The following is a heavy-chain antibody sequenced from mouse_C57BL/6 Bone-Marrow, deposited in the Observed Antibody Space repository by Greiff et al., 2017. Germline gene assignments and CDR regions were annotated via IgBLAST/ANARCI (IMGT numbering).Heavy chain of an antibody. CDR3: ARTYYAMDY. V-gene: IGHV5-9*01. CDR2: ISGRGGNT. Sequence: EVMLVESGGGLVKPGGSLKLSCAASGFTFSSYTMSWVRQTPEKRLEWVATISGRGGNTYYTDSVKGRFTISRDNAKNTLYLQMSSLRSEDTALYYCARTYYAMDYWGQGTSVTVSS. CDR1: GFTFSSYT. J-gene: IGHJ4*01.